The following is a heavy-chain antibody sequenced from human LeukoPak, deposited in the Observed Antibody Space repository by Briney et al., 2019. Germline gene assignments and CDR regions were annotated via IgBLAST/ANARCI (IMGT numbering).Heavy chain of an antibody. Sequence: GGTLRLSCAASGFTFSSYGMSWVRQAPGKGLEWVSAISGSGGSTYYADSVKGRFTISRDNSKNTLYLQMNSLRAEDTAVYYCAKRRGYYDSSGASDYWGQGTLVTVSS. D-gene: IGHD3-22*01. J-gene: IGHJ4*02. CDR3: AKRRGYYDSSGASDY. CDR2: ISGSGGST. CDR1: GFTFSSYG. V-gene: IGHV3-23*01.